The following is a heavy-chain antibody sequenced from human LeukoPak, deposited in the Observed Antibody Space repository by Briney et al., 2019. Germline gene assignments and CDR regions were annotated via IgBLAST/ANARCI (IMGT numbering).Heavy chain of an antibody. CDR1: GFTFSSYG. J-gene: IGHJ4*02. D-gene: IGHD1-1*01. CDR2: ISYDGPNK. CDR3: ARARTNRKLEGTLGY. Sequence: QPGRSLRLSCAASGFTFSSYGMHWVRQAPGKGLEWVAVISYDGPNKYYADSVKGRFTISRDNSKNTLYLQMNSLRAEDTAVYYCARARTNRKLEGTLGYWGQGTLVTVSS. V-gene: IGHV3-30*03.